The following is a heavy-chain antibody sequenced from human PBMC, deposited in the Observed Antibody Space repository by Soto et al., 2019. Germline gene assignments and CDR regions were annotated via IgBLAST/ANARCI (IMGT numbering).Heavy chain of an antibody. CDR1: GGSISSGGYS. CDR2: IYHSGST. J-gene: IGHJ4*02. V-gene: IGHV4-30-2*01. D-gene: IGHD2-21*02. Sequence: PSETLSLTCAVSGGSISSGGYSWSWIRQPPGKGLEWIGYIYHSGSTCYNPSLKSRVTISVDRSKNQFSLKLSSVTAADTAVYYCARAYCGGDCYSGYFDYWGQGTLVTVSS. CDR3: ARAYCGGDCYSGYFDY.